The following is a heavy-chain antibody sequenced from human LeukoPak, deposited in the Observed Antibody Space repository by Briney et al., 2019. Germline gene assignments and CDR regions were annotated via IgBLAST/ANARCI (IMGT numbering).Heavy chain of an antibody. Sequence: ASVKVSCKASVYTFIGYWIHWVRQAPGQGLEWMGAINPRGDATIGAQKFRGRVTTTRDTSTSTVYIELSSLRSEDTAVYYCAREGQQLKHFDYWGQGTLVTVSS. CDR2: INPRGDAT. V-gene: IGHV1-46*01. CDR3: AREGQQLKHFDY. CDR1: VYTFIGYW. D-gene: IGHD1-1*01. J-gene: IGHJ4*02.